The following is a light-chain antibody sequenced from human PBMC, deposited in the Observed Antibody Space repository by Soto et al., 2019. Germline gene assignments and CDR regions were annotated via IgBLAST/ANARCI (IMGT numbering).Light chain of an antibody. CDR3: QQYGSSPPRT. J-gene: IGKJ1*01. Sequence: EMVWTHSPGTLSLSPGERATLSCRASQSVSSSYLAWYQQKPGQAPRLLIYGASSRATGIPDRFSGSGSGTDFTLTISRLEPEDFAVYYCQQYGSSPPRTFGQGTKVDIK. CDR2: GAS. CDR1: QSVSSSY. V-gene: IGKV3-20*01.